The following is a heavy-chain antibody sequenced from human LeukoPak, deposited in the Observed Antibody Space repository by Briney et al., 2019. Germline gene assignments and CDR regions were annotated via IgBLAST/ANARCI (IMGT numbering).Heavy chain of an antibody. CDR3: GRDLPGYYELDY. V-gene: IGHV4-4*07. CDR1: GGSISSYY. Sequence: SETLSLTCTVSGGSISSYYWNWIRQPAGKGLEWIGRIYTSGSTNYNPSLKSRVTMSVDTSKNQFSLNLISVTAADTAVYYCGRDLPGYYELDYWGQGTLVTVS. D-gene: IGHD3-22*01. CDR2: IYTSGST. J-gene: IGHJ4*02.